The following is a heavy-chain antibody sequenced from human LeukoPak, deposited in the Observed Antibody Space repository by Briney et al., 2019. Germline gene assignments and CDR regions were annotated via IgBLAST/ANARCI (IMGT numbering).Heavy chain of an antibody. CDR2: INPKSGDI. D-gene: IGHD5-18*01. J-gene: IGHJ4*02. CDR1: GYTFTGYY. V-gene: IGHV1-2*02. CDR3: ARGYTAMAHYYFDY. Sequence: ASVRVSCKASGYTFTGYYTHWLRQAPGQGLEWMGWINPKSGDIKFAQIFQGRVTITRDTSISTAYMELSSLRSEDTAVYYCARGYTAMAHYYFDYWGQGTLVTVSS.